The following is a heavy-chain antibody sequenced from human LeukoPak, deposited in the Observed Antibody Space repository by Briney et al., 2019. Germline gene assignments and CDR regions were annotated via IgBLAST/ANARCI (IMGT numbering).Heavy chain of an antibody. D-gene: IGHD3-22*01. CDR1: GYTFSSYG. CDR3: ARDLGYDSSGYYFDF. CDR2: ISAYNGNT. V-gene: IGHV1-18*01. Sequence: AASVKVSXKASGYTFSSYGISWVRQAPGQGLEWMGWISAYNGNTNYAQKLQGRVSMTTDTSTSTAYMELRSLRSDDTDVYHCARDLGYDSSGYYFDFWGQGTLVTVSS. J-gene: IGHJ4*02.